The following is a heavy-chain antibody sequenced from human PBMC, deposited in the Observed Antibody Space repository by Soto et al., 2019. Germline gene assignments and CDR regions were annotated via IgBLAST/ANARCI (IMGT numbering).Heavy chain of an antibody. V-gene: IGHV3-7*03. CDR1: GFTFSSYW. CDR2: IKQDGSDK. J-gene: IGHJ5*01. D-gene: IGHD6-6*01. CDR3: EREVSGSSSDPDS. Sequence: PGGSLRLSCAASGFTFSSYWMSWVRQAPGKGPEWVANIKQDGSDKYYVDSVKGRFTISRDNAKNSLFLQMNSLRADDTAVYYCEREVSGSSSDPDSWGQGTLVTVSS.